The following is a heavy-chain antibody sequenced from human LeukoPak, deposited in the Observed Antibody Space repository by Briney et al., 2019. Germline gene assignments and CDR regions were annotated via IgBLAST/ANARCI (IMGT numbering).Heavy chain of an antibody. V-gene: IGHV3-23*01. D-gene: IGHD3-10*01. J-gene: IGHJ4*02. CDR3: AKDSAKLIWFGELSDY. CDR1: GFTFSSYA. Sequence: GGSLRLSCAASGFTFSSYAMSWVRQAPVKGLEWVSAISGSGGSTYYADSVKGRFTISRDNSKNTLYLQMNSLRAEDTAVYYCAKDSAKLIWFGELSDYWGQGTLVTVSS. CDR2: ISGSGGST.